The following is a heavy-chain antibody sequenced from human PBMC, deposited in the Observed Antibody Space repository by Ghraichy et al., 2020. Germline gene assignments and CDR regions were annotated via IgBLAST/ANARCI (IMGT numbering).Heavy chain of an antibody. CDR2: DYYIGNT. J-gene: IGHJ4*02. Sequence: SQTLSLTCTVAGVSIINYFWTSIRQPPGKLLEFITFDYYIGNTKYHPSLNSRAIVSLDTSKNQFTLKVRSVTAEDTAVYFGARGLEGSGRFNPIAFWGPGMLVTVSS. V-gene: IGHV4-59*01. CDR1: GVSIINYF. D-gene: IGHD3-10*01. CDR3: ARGLEGSGRFNPIAF.